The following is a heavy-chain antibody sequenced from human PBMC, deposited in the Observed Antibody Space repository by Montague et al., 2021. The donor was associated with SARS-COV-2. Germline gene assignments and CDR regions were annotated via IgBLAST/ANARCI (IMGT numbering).Heavy chain of an antibody. Sequence: SETLSLTCTVSGGSISSYYWSWIRQPPGKGLEWIGYIYYSGSTNYNPSLKNRVTISVDTSKNQFSLKLSSVTAADTAVYYCATQPCTNGVCENWFDPWGQGTRVTVSS. CDR2: IYYSGST. J-gene: IGHJ5*02. CDR1: GGSISSYY. CDR3: ATQPCTNGVCENWFDP. V-gene: IGHV4-59*01. D-gene: IGHD2-8*01.